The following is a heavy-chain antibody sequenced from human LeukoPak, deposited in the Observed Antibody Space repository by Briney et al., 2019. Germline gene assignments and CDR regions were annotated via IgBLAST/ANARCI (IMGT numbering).Heavy chain of an antibody. CDR3: ARAPLMGDAFDI. J-gene: IGHJ3*02. D-gene: IGHD5-24*01. Sequence: GGSLRLSCAASGFTFSSYAMSWVRQAPGKGLEWVSAISGSGGSTYYADSVKGRFTISRENAKNSLYLQMNSLRAGDTAVYYCARAPLMGDAFDIWGQGTMVTVSS. V-gene: IGHV3-23*01. CDR1: GFTFSSYA. CDR2: ISGSGGST.